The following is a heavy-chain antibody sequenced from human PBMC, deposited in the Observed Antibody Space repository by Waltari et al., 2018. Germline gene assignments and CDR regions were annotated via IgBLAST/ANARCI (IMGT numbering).Heavy chain of an antibody. J-gene: IGHJ4*02. CDR2: MHYSGDT. Sequence: QVQLQQSGPGLVKSSETLSLTCSVSDGSVPSHYWAWIRQSPEKGLEWLGCMHYSGDTKYNPSLKSRVSISVDTSKNQFSLKVSSVTAADTAVYYCARSWYYYDTTGYYFDSWGQGTLVTVSS. V-gene: IGHV4-59*02. CDR1: DGSVPSHY. D-gene: IGHD3-22*01. CDR3: ARSWYYYDTTGYYFDS.